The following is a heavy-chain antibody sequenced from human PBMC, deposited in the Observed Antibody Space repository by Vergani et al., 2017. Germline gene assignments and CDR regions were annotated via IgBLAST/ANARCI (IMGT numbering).Heavy chain of an antibody. Sequence: QVQLPESGPGLVKPSETLSLTCTVSGGSISSYYWSWIRQPPGKGLEWIGEINHSGSTNYNPSLKRRVTISVDTSKNQCSLKLSSVTAADTAVYYCARGRLVRGVIKGPIWDYWGQGTLVTVSS. J-gene: IGHJ4*02. CDR3: ARGRLVRGVIKGPIWDY. CDR2: INHSGST. V-gene: IGHV4-59*12. D-gene: IGHD3-10*01. CDR1: GGSISSYY.